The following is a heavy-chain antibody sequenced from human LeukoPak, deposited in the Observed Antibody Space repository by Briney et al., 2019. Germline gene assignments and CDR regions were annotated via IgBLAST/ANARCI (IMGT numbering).Heavy chain of an antibody. CDR2: IYYSGST. CDR3: ARDIAEGIWGHYFDY. V-gene: IGHV4-59*11. Sequence: PSETLSLTCTVSGGSISSHYWSWLRQPPGKGLEWIGYIYYSGSTNYNPSLKSRVTISVDTSKNQSSLKLSSVTAADTAVYYCARDIAEGIWGHYFDYWGQGTLVTVSS. J-gene: IGHJ4*02. CDR1: GGSISSHY. D-gene: IGHD3-16*01.